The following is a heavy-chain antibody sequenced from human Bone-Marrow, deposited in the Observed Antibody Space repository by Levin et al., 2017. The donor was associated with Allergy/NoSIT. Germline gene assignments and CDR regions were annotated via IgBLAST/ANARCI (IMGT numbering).Heavy chain of an antibody. J-gene: IGHJ4*02. D-gene: IGHD6-19*01. Sequence: SETLSLTCTVSGGSVSSGSYYWSWIRQPPGKGLEWIGYIYYSGSTNYNPSLKSRVTISVDTSKNQFSLKLSSVTAADTAVYYCARVSSGGPHFDYWGQGTLVTVSS. CDR1: GGSVSSGSYY. CDR3: ARVSSGGPHFDY. CDR2: IYYSGST. V-gene: IGHV4-61*01.